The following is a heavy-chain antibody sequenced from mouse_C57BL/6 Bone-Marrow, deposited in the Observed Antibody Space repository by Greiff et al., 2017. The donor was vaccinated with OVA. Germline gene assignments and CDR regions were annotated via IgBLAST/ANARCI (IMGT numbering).Heavy chain of an antibody. Sequence: QVQLQQPGAELVKPGASVKLSCKASGYTFTSYWMHWVKQRPGQGLEWIGMIHPNSGSTNYNEKFKSKATLTVDKSSSTAYMQLSSLTSEDSAVYYCARAEPSSWYFDVWGTGTTVTVSS. V-gene: IGHV1-64*01. CDR2: IHPNSGST. CDR1: GYTFTSYW. CDR3: ARAEPSSWYFDV. J-gene: IGHJ1*03. D-gene: IGHD6-1*01.